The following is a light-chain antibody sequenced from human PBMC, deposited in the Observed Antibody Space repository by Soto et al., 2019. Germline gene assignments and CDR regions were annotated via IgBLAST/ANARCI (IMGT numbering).Light chain of an antibody. CDR2: GAS. CDR1: QRISSF. CDR3: QQYSNWPSWT. V-gene: IGKV3-15*01. J-gene: IGKJ1*01. Sequence: EKVMTQSPATLSMSPEERATLSCRASQRISSFLAWYQQKPGQAPRLLIYGASTRATGIPARFSGSGSGTEFTLTISSLQSEDFAVYYCQQYSNWPSWTFGQGTKVDIK.